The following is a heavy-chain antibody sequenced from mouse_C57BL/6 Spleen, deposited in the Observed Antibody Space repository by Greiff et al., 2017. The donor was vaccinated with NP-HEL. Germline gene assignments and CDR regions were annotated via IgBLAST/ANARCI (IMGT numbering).Heavy chain of an antibody. V-gene: IGHV1-55*01. CDR2: IYPGSGST. J-gene: IGHJ2*01. Sequence: QVQLQQPGAELVKPGASVKLSCKASGYTFTSYWITWVKQRPGQGLEWIGDIYPGSGSTNYNEKFKSKATLTVDTSSSTAYMQLSSLTSEDSAVYYCARGTAVEEGDFDYWGQGTTLTVSS. CDR1: GYTFTSYW. CDR3: ARGTAVEEGDFDY. D-gene: IGHD1-1*01.